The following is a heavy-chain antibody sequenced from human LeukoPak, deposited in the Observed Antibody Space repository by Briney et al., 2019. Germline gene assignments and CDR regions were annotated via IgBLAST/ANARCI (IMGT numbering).Heavy chain of an antibody. Sequence: ASVKVSCKASGYTLTNYGISWVRQAPGQGLEWMGWISAYNGNTDYAQNLQGRVTMTTDTLTSTAYMELRSLRSDDTAVYYCARDQSLVAYSSTWFDYWGQGTPVTVSS. J-gene: IGHJ4*02. CDR2: ISAYNGNT. V-gene: IGHV1-18*01. CDR1: GYTLTNYG. D-gene: IGHD6-13*01. CDR3: ARDQSLVAYSSTWFDY.